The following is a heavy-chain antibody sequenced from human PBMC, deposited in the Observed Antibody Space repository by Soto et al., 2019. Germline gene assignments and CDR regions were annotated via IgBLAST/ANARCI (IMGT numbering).Heavy chain of an antibody. V-gene: IGHV3-30-3*01. D-gene: IGHD1-26*01. CDR3: AREGAPGVDI. Sequence: PGWSLRLSCAASGFTFSSYAMHWVRQAPGKGLEWVAVISYDGSNKYYADSVKGRFTISRDNSKNTLYLQMNSLRAEDTAVYYCAREGAPGVDIWGQGTMVTVSS. CDR2: ISYDGSNK. J-gene: IGHJ3*02. CDR1: GFTFSSYA.